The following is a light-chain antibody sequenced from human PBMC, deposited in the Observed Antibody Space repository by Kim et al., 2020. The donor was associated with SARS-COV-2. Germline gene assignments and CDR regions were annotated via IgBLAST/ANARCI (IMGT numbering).Light chain of an antibody. CDR1: QSLRSTF. V-gene: IGKV3-20*01. J-gene: IGKJ1*01. CDR3: QQYGSSPRT. CDR2: AAS. Sequence: EIVLTQSPGTLSLSPGEGVTLSCRASQSLRSTFLAWYQQNPGQAPRLLIYAASFRATGIPDRFSGSASGTDFSLNISRLEPEDFAVYYCQQYGSSPRTFGQGTKVDIK.